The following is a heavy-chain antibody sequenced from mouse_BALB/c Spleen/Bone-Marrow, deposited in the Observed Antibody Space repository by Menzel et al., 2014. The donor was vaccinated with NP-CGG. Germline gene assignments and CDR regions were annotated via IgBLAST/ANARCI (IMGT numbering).Heavy chain of an antibody. D-gene: IGHD1-1*01. CDR2: IIPNSGYS. CDR3: TIRYYAMDY. Sequence: QVQLQQSGAELARPGASVKMSCQASGYTFTRYTMHWEKKRPGQGLEWIGYIIPNSGYSNYNQKFKDKATLTVDKSSSTAYKQLSSLTSEDSAVYYCTIRYYAMDYWGQGTSVTVSS. V-gene: IGHV1-4*01. J-gene: IGHJ4*01. CDR1: GYTFTRYT.